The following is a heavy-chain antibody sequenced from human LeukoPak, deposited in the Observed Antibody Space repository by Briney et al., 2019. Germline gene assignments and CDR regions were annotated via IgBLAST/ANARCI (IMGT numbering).Heavy chain of an antibody. CDR2: ISAYNGNT. V-gene: IGHV1-18*01. D-gene: IGHD1-26*01. CDR1: GYTFTSYG. CDR3: ASPLGGANEGAFDI. Sequence: ASVKVSCKASGYTFTSYGISWVRQAPGQGLEWMGWISAYNGNTNYAQKLQGRVTMTTDTSTSTAYMELRSLRSDDTAVYYCASPLGGANEGAFDIWGQGTIVTVSS. J-gene: IGHJ3*02.